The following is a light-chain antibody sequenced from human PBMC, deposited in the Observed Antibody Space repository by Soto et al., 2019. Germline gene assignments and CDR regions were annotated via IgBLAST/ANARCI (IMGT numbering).Light chain of an antibody. J-gene: IGKJ5*01. CDR2: FGS. V-gene: IGKV2-28*01. CDR3: MQALQSLT. CDR1: QILLYNNTYNY. Sequence: EIVMTQSPLTLPVTPGEPASISFRCSQILLYNNTYNYLEWYVQKPGQSPQLLIYFGSNRAPGVPDGFSGSGSGTDFTLKINRVEAEDVGTYYYMQALQSLTFGQGTRLEIK.